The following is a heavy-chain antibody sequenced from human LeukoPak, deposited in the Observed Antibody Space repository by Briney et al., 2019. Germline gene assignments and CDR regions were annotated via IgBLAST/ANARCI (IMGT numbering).Heavy chain of an antibody. CDR1: GYTFTSYD. CDR3: ARDPEVITMVRGVSNWFDP. V-gene: IGHV1-8*01. J-gene: IGHJ5*02. CDR2: MSPDSGNT. Sequence: ASVKVSCKASGYTFTSYDVNWVRQATGQGLEWMGWMSPDSGNTGYAQKLQGRVTMTTDTSTSTAYMELRSLRSDDTAVYYCARDPEVITMVRGVSNWFDPWGQGTLVTVSS. D-gene: IGHD3-10*01.